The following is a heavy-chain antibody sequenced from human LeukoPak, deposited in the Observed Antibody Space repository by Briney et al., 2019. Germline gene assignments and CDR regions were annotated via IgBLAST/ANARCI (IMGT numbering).Heavy chain of an antibody. D-gene: IGHD7-27*01. CDR3: ARDFAWGSGGAPIDDNWLDP. V-gene: IGHV1-18*01. Sequence: ASVKVSCKASGHTFTSYDINWVRQATGQGLEWMGWISGHSGNTNYAQKFQDRATMTTDTSTSTAYMELRSLRFDDTAVYYCARDFAWGSGGAPIDDNWLDPWGQGILVTVSS. CDR1: GHTFTSYD. CDR2: ISGHSGNT. J-gene: IGHJ5*02.